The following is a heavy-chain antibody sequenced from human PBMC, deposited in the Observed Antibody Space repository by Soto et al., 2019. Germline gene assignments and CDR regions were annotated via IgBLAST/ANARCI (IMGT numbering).Heavy chain of an antibody. Sequence: SATLSLTCAVYGGSFSGYYWSWIRQPPGKGLEWIGEINHSGSTNYNPSLKSRVTISVDTSKNQFSLKLSSVTAADTAVYYCARGSPYSSGWYGGSINWFDPWGQGTLVTVSS. CDR3: ARGSPYSSGWYGGSINWFDP. J-gene: IGHJ5*02. V-gene: IGHV4-34*01. CDR1: GGSFSGYY. CDR2: INHSGST. D-gene: IGHD6-19*01.